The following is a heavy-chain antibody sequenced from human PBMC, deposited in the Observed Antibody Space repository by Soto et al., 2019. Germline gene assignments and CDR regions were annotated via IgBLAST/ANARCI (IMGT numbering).Heavy chain of an antibody. CDR2: IYSGGST. CDR1: GFTVSSNY. V-gene: IGHV3-53*01. CDR3: VRDGTDYSNYFDY. Sequence: GGSLRLSCAASGFTVSSNYMSWVRQAPGKGLEWVSVIYSGGSTYYADSVKGRFTISRDNSKNTLYLQMNSLRAEDTAVYYCVRDGTDYSNYFDYWGQGTLVTVSS. J-gene: IGHJ4*02. D-gene: IGHD4-4*01.